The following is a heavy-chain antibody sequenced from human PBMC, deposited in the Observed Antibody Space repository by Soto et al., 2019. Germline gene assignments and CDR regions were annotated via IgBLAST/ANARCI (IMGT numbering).Heavy chain of an antibody. J-gene: IGHJ4*02. Sequence: ASVKVSCKASGYTFTSYDINGVRQAAGQGLEWMGWMNPNSGKTGYAQKFQGRVTMTRNTSISTAYMELSSPKSEDTAVYYCARVPTRTYYYDIDDYWGQGTLVTVSS. V-gene: IGHV1-8*01. CDR2: MNPNSGKT. CDR1: GYTFTSYD. CDR3: ARVPTRTYYYDIDDY. D-gene: IGHD3-22*01.